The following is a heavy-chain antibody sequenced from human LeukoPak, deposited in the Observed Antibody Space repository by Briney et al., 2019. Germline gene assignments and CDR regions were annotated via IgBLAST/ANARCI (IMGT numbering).Heavy chain of an antibody. Sequence: PSETLSLTCTVSGYSISSGYYWGWIRQPPGKGLEWIGSIYHSGSTYYNPSLKSRVTISVDTSKNQFSLKLSSVTAADTAVYYCARAGGSSWYYSPSTLFDYWGQGTLVTVSS. CDR2: IYHSGST. D-gene: IGHD6-13*01. V-gene: IGHV4-38-2*02. J-gene: IGHJ4*02. CDR3: ARAGGSSWYYSPSTLFDY. CDR1: GYSISSGYY.